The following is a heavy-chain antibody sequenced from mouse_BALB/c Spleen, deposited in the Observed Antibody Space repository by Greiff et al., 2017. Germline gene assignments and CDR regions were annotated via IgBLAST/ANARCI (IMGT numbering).Heavy chain of an antibody. Sequence: EVQLVESGGGLVKPGGSLKLSCAASGFTFSDYYMYWVRQTPEKRLEWVATISDGGSYTYYPDSVKGRFTISRDNAKNNLYLQMSSLKSEDTAMYYCARPLANYYAMDYWGQGTSVTVSS. CDR1: GFTFSDYY. D-gene: IGHD6-1*01. CDR3: ARPLANYYAMDY. J-gene: IGHJ4*01. V-gene: IGHV5-4*02. CDR2: ISDGGSYT.